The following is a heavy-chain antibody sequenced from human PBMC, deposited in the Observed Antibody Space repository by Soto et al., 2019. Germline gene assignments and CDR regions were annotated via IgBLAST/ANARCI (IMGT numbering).Heavy chain of an antibody. Sequence: EVQLVESGGGLVQPGGSLRLSCVASGFTFSTYWMHWVRQTPGEGLVWVSHTDSDGTFTTYADSVKGRFTISRDSAKSTLYLQMNSLRAEDTGVYYCAGGWNYFDYWGQGTLVTVSS. CDR3: AGGWNYFDY. V-gene: IGHV3-74*01. CDR2: TDSDGTFT. J-gene: IGHJ4*02. CDR1: GFTFSTYW. D-gene: IGHD1-1*01.